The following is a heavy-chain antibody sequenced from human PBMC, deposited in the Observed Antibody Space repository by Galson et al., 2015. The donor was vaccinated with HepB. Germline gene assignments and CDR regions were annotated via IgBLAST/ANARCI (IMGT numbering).Heavy chain of an antibody. CDR1: GSTFLSYS. CDR3: ARGEGMLGFGESQKYYFVY. Sequence: SLRLSCAASGSTFLSYSLNWVRQPPGNGQEWVSYMSSSTSHNTYAESVTSRFTISRDNSKNSLSLPMNSLSAEDTAVYYCARGEGMLGFGESQKYYFVYWGQGTLVTVSS. V-gene: IGHV3-21*05. CDR2: MSSSTSHN. D-gene: IGHD3-10*01. J-gene: IGHJ4*02.